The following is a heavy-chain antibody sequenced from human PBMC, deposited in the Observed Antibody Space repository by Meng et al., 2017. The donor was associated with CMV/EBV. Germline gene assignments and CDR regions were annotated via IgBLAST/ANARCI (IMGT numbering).Heavy chain of an antibody. J-gene: IGHJ5*02. V-gene: IGHV4-59*01. CDR1: GGSISSYY. Sequence: GSLRLSCTVSGGSISSYYWSWIRQPPGKGLEWIGYIYYSGSTNYNPSLKSRVTISVDTSKNQFALKLSSVTAADTAGYYCARGGLEGPSYYDFWSGYYSRVGWFDPGGQGT. CDR3: ARGGLEGPSYYDFWSGYYSRVGWFDP. CDR2: IYYSGST. D-gene: IGHD3-3*01.